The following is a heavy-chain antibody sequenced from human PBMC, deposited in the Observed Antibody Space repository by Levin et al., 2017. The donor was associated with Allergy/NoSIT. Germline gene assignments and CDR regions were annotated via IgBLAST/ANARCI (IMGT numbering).Heavy chain of an antibody. J-gene: IGHJ4*02. Sequence: LSLTCAASGFTFSSYAMSWVRQAPGKGLEWVSAVSGSGGSTYYADSVKGRFTISRDNSKNTLYLQMNSLRAEDTAVYYCAKDPHYGSGSYYFGPDYWGQGTLVTVSS. CDR3: AKDPHYGSGSYYFGPDY. CDR2: VSGSGGST. CDR1: GFTFSSYA. V-gene: IGHV3-23*01. D-gene: IGHD3-10*01.